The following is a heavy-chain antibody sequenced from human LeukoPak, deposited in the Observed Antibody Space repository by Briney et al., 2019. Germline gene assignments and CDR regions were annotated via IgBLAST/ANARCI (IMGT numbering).Heavy chain of an antibody. CDR1: GYTFTSYY. V-gene: IGHV1-46*01. CDR3: ARVPASYYDFWGGYYTGYFDY. CDR2: INPSGGST. J-gene: IGHJ4*02. Sequence: ASVKVSCKASGYTFTSYYMHWVRQAPGQGLEWMGIINPSGGSTSYAQKFQGRVTMTRDTSTSTVYMELSSLRSEDTAVYYCARVPASYYDFWGGYYTGYFDYWGQGTLVTVSS. D-gene: IGHD3-3*01.